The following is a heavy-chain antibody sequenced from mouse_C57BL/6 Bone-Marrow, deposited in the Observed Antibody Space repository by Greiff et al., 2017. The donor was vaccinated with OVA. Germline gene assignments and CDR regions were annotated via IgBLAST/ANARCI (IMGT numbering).Heavy chain of an antibody. Sequence: VQLQQSGPELVKPGASVKISCKASGYTFTDYYMNWVKQSHGKSLEWIGDINPNNGGTSYNQQFQVKATFTVDKSSSTAYMELRSLTSEDSAVYYCASGYDGYYAWFAYWGQGTLVTVSA. CDR1: GYTFTDYY. CDR2: INPNNGGT. D-gene: IGHD2-3*01. J-gene: IGHJ3*01. CDR3: ASGYDGYYAWFAY. V-gene: IGHV1-26*01.